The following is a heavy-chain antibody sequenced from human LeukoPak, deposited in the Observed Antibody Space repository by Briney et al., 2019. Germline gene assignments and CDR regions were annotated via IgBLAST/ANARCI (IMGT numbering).Heavy chain of an antibody. CDR3: ARDRSVGAHGMDV. Sequence: GGSLRLSCAASGFTFSSYSMHWVRQAPGKGLEWVSTIGTSGLTTFYADSVKGRFTISRDNSKNTLYLQMNSLRAEDTAVYYCARDRSVGAHGMDVWGQGTTVTVSS. V-gene: IGHV3-NL1*01. D-gene: IGHD1-26*01. CDR2: IGTSGLTT. J-gene: IGHJ6*02. CDR1: GFTFSSYS.